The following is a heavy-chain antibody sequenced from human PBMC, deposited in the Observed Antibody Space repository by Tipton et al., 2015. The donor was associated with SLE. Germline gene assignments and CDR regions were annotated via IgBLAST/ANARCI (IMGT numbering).Heavy chain of an antibody. Sequence: QLVQSGGGVVQPGRSLRLSCAASGFTFSSYGMHWVRQAPGKGLEWVAVIWYDGSNKYYADSVKGRFTISRDNNKNSLYLQMDSLRTEDTAFYYCAKDWLTSSTQYYFDSWGQGTLVTVSS. CDR3: AKDWLTSSTQYYFDS. CDR2: IWYDGSNK. V-gene: IGHV3-33*03. D-gene: IGHD3-16*01. J-gene: IGHJ4*02. CDR1: GFTFSSYG.